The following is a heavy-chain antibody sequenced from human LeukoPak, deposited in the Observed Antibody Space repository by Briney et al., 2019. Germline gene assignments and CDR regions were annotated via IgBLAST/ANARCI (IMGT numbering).Heavy chain of an antibody. V-gene: IGHV3-30*18. CDR1: GFTFDDYA. Sequence: PGGSLRLSCAASGFTFDDYAMHWVRQTPGKGLEWVAVMSYDGSNKYYADSVKGRFTLSRDNSKNTLYLQMSNLRAEDTAVYYCAKGTYYDSSGHFDYWGQGTLVTVSS. J-gene: IGHJ4*02. CDR2: MSYDGSNK. CDR3: AKGTYYDSSGHFDY. D-gene: IGHD3-22*01.